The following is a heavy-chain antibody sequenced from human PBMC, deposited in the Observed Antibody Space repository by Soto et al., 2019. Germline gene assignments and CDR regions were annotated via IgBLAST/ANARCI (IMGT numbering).Heavy chain of an antibody. CDR2: ISSDVVNY. J-gene: IGHJ4*02. V-gene: IGHV3-30-3*01. CDR3: ARGGAWTPEGLGY. CDR1: GFTFSSFA. D-gene: IGHD2-15*01. Sequence: QVQLVESGGGVVQPGRSLRLSCAASGFTFSSFAMHWVRQAPGKGLEWLAVISSDVVNYYYAESVKGRFTISRDNSKNTLYRKMNSLRNEDTAVYYCARGGAWTPEGLGYWGQGTLVTVSS.